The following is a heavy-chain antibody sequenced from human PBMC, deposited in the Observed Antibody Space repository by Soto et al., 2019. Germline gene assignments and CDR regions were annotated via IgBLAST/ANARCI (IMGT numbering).Heavy chain of an antibody. Sequence: SETLSLTCAVYGGYFSGYYWSWIRQPPGKGLEWIGEINHSGSTNYNPSLKSRVTISVDTSKNQFSLKLSSVTAADTAVYYCARTEMVRGVTDWGQGTLVTVSS. V-gene: IGHV4-34*01. D-gene: IGHD3-10*01. CDR2: INHSGST. CDR1: GGYFSGYY. CDR3: ARTEMVRGVTD. J-gene: IGHJ4*02.